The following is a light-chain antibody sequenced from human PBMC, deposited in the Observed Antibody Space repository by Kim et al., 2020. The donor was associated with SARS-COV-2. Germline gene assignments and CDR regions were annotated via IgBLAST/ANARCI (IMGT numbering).Light chain of an antibody. CDR1: QSVSSSY. CDR3: QQYGNSWT. CDR2: GAS. J-gene: IGKJ1*01. Sequence: EIVLTQSPGTLSLSPGERATLSCRTSQSVSSSYLAWYQQKPGQAPRLLIYGASSRATGIPDRFSGSESGTDFTLTISRLEPEDFAVYYCQQYGNSWTFGQGTKVDIK. V-gene: IGKV3-20*01.